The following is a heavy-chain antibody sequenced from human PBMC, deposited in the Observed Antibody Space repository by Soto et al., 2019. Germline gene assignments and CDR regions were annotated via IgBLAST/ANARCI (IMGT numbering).Heavy chain of an antibody. CDR1: GYSFSKYW. Sequence: GESLQISCKRSGYSFSKYWIGRVRQTPGKGPAWTGMIYPGDSDAGYSPSFEGQVTFSVDKSINTAYSQWNRLKASDTAMYYCARQGGEYNTMSDYWGQGTGHTVSS. V-gene: IGHV5-51*01. CDR2: IYPGDSDA. D-gene: IGHD3-10*01. CDR3: ARQGGEYNTMSDY. J-gene: IGHJ4*02.